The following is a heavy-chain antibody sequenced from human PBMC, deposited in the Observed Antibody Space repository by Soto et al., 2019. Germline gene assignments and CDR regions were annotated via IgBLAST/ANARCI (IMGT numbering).Heavy chain of an antibody. CDR2: ISYDGSNK. CDR3: AKDVSIAVTGSYYYGMDV. CDR1: GFTFSSYG. Sequence: QVQLVESGGGVVQPGRSLRLSCAAAGFTFSSYGMYWVRQAPGKRLEWVAMISYDGSNKYYADSVKGRFTISRDNSKNTLYLQMNSLRAEDTAVYSCAKDVSIAVTGSYYYGMDVWGQGTTVIVSS. V-gene: IGHV3-30*18. J-gene: IGHJ6*02. D-gene: IGHD6-19*01.